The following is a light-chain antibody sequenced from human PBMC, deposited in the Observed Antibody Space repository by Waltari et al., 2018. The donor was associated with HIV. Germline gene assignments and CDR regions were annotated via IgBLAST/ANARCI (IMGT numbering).Light chain of an antibody. Sequence: DIVMTQSPLSLPVTPGEPASISCRSSQSLLHSNGYNYLDWYLQKPGQSPQLLNYLGSNRASGVPDRFSGSGSGTDFTLKISRVEAEDVGVYYCMQALQFTFGPGTKVDIK. V-gene: IGKV2-28*01. CDR1: QSLLHSNGYNY. J-gene: IGKJ3*01. CDR3: MQALQFT. CDR2: LGS.